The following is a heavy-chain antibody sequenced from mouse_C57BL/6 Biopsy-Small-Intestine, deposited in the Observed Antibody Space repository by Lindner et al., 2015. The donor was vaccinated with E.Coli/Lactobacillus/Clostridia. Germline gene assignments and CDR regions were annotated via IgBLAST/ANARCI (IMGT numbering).Heavy chain of an antibody. J-gene: IGHJ4*01. V-gene: IGHV10-1*01. CDR3: VRQGNGGYYVGALDY. CDR1: GFSFNTYA. CDR2: IRNKSNNYAT. D-gene: IGHD2-3*01. Sequence: VQLQESGGGLVQPKGSLKLSCAASGFSFNTYAMNWVRQAPGKGLEWVARIRNKSNNYATYYADSVKDRFTISRDDSESMLYLQINNLKAEDTAIYYCVRQGNGGYYVGALDYWGQGTSVTASS.